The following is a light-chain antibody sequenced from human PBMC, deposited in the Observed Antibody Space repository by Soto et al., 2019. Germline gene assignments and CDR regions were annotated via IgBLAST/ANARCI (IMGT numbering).Light chain of an antibody. CDR3: QQLNSYPLT. V-gene: IGKV1-9*01. J-gene: IGKJ3*01. CDR2: AAS. Sequence: DIQLTQSPSFLSASEGDRVTITCRASQGISSYLAWYQQKPGKAPKLLIYAASTLQSGVPSRFSGSGSGTEFTLTIRSLQPEDCATYYCQQLNSYPLTFGPGTKVDIK. CDR1: QGISSY.